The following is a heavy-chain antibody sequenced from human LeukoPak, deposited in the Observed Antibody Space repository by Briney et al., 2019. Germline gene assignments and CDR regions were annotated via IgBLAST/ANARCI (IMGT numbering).Heavy chain of an antibody. D-gene: IGHD3-10*01. J-gene: IGHJ4*02. Sequence: ASVKVSCKASGYTLTTYGINWVRQAPGQGLEWMGWINTNTGDPTYAQGFTGRFVFSLDTSVSTAYLQISSLKAEDTAVYYCARGLVRGVTVGGYWGQGTLVTVSS. CDR3: ARGLVRGVTVGGY. CDR1: GYTLTTYG. V-gene: IGHV7-4-1*02. CDR2: INTNTGDP.